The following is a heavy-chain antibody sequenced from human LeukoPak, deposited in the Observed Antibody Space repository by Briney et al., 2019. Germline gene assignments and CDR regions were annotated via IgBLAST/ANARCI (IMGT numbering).Heavy chain of an antibody. V-gene: IGHV4-59*01. CDR1: GGSFSGYY. Sequence: SETLSLTCAVYGGSFSGYYWSWIRQPPGKGLEWIGYIYYSGSTNYNPSLKSRVTISVDTSKNQFSLKLSSVTAADTAVYYCAGSIAVAGTRHGAFDIWGQGTMVTVSS. D-gene: IGHD6-19*01. J-gene: IGHJ3*02. CDR2: IYYSGST. CDR3: AGSIAVAGTRHGAFDI.